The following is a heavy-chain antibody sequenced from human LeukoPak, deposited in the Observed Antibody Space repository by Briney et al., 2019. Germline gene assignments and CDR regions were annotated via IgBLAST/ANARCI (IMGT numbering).Heavy chain of an antibody. Sequence: SETLSLTCAVYGGSFSGYYRSWIRQPPGKGLEWIGEINHSGSTNYNPSLKSRVTMSVDTSKNQFSLKLSSVTAADTAVYYCARDGFTLVVVPAAMGWFDPWGQGTLVTVSS. CDR2: INHSGST. CDR1: GGSFSGYY. V-gene: IGHV4-34*01. CDR3: ARDGFTLVVVPAAMGWFDP. J-gene: IGHJ5*02. D-gene: IGHD2-2*01.